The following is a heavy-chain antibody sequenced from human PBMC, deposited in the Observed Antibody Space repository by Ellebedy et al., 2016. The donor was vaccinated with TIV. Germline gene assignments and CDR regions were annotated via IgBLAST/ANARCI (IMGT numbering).Heavy chain of an antibody. D-gene: IGHD5-12*01. J-gene: IGHJ6*02. V-gene: IGHV1-24*01. CDR1: GYTLTELS. CDR3: ASAAGYSGYDTPHYYGMDV. CDR2: FDPEDGET. Sequence: AASVKVSCKVSGYTLTELSMHWVRQAPGKGLEWMGGFDPEDGETIYAQKFQGRVTMTEDTSTDTAYMELSSLRSEDTAVYYCASAAGYSGYDTPHYYGMDVWGQGTTVTVSS.